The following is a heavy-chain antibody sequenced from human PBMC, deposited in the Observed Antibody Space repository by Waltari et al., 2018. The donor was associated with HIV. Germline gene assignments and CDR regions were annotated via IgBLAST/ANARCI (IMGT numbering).Heavy chain of an antibody. CDR3: GRDGLFGTLIYFYFGLDV. CDR1: GYTFTKYN. CDR2: ISPADGTK. Sequence: QEQLVQSGVEVKKSGTSVNVSCKASGYTFTKYNIHWVGQAPGQGLEWMGIISPADGTKNYARKFQGRLTMTSDKSTGTVYMHLRRLRQEDTAVYYCGRDGLFGTLIYFYFGLDVWGQGTTVIVSS. D-gene: IGHD3-10*01. V-gene: IGHV1-46*01. J-gene: IGHJ6*02.